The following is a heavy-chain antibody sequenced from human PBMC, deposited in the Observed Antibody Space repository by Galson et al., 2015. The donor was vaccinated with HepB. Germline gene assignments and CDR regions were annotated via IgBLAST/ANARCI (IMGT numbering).Heavy chain of an antibody. Sequence: SLRLSCAASGFTFRTYWMHWVRQVRGKGLVWVSRINSDGSTTNYADSVKGRFTISRDNGKNTLYLEMNSLRAEHTAVYYCATALNYGFWSVLSPNCYSYGMDVWGQATTVTVSS. V-gene: IGHV3-74*01. CDR3: ATALNYGFWSVLSPNCYSYGMDV. J-gene: IGHJ6*02. CDR2: INSDGSTT. D-gene: IGHD3-3*01. CDR1: GFTFRTYW.